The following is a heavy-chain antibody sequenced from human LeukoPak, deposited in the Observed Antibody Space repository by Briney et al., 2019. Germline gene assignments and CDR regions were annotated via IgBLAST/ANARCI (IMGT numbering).Heavy chain of an antibody. D-gene: IGHD3-3*01. J-gene: IGHJ6*02. CDR1: GGSLSSRNYY. Sequence: SQTLSLTCTVSGGSLSSRNYYWGWIRQPPGKGLEWIGTIYYSGSTFYNPSLKSRVTISVDTSKNQFSLKLSSVTAADTAVYYCSRSVTTSYYYYGMDVWGQGTTVTVSS. CDR3: SRSVTTSYYYYGMDV. CDR2: IYYSGST. V-gene: IGHV4-39*01.